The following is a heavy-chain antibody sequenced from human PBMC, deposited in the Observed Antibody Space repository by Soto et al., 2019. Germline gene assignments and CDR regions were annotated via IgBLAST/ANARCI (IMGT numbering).Heavy chain of an antibody. CDR3: ARFDYDFDY. CDR2: IYYSGST. D-gene: IGHD4-17*01. Sequence: SETLSLTCTVSGCSVSSGSYYWSWIRQPPGKGLEWIGYIYYSGSTNYNPSLKSRVTISVDTSKNQFSLKLSSVTAADTAVYYCARFDYDFDYWGQGTLVTVSS. J-gene: IGHJ4*02. V-gene: IGHV4-61*01. CDR1: GCSVSSGSYY.